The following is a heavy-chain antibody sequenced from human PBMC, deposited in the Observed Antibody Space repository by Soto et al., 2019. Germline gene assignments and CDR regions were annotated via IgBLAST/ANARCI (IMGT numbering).Heavy chain of an antibody. Sequence: GGSLRLSCAASGFTFSSYWMSWVRQAPGKGLEWVANIKQDGSEKYYVDSVKGRFTISRDNAKNSLYLQMNSLRAEDTAVYYCARDYNYDYIWGSYRLGYFDYWGQGTLVTVSS. CDR2: IKQDGSEK. CDR3: ARDYNYDYIWGSYRLGYFDY. J-gene: IGHJ4*02. D-gene: IGHD3-16*02. CDR1: GFTFSSYW. V-gene: IGHV3-7*01.